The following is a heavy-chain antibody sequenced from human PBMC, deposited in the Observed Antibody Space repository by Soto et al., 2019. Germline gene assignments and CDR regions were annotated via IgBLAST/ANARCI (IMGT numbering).Heavy chain of an antibody. J-gene: IGHJ4*02. Sequence: PSETLSLTCTVSGGSISSGGYYWSWIRQHPGKGLEWIGYIYYSGSTYYNPSLKSRVTISVDTSKNQFSLKLSSVTAADTAVYYCARDSHYYGSVSLWGQGTLVTVSS. CDR3: ARDSHYYGSVSL. CDR1: GGSISSGGYY. D-gene: IGHD3-10*01. V-gene: IGHV4-31*03. CDR2: IYYSGST.